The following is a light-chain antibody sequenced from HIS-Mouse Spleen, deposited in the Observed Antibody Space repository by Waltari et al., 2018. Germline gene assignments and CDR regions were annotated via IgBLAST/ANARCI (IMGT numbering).Light chain of an antibody. CDR1: SSDVGGYNY. V-gene: IGLV2-14*03. CDR3: SSYTSSSTRV. J-gene: IGLJ1*01. Sequence: QSALTQPASVSGSPGQSITISCTGTSSDVGGYNYGSWYQKPPGNAPKLIIYDFSNRPSGVSNRFSGSKSGNTASLTISGLQAEDEADYYCSSYTSSSTRVFGTGTKVTVL. CDR2: DFS.